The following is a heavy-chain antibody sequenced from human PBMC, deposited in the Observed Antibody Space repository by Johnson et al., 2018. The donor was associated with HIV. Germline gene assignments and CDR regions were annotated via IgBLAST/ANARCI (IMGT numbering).Heavy chain of an antibody. D-gene: IGHD6-13*01. Sequence: VQLVESGGGLVKPGGSLRLSCAASGFTFSNAWLSWVSQAPGKGLEWVGRIKSKTDGGTTDNAAPVTGRFTISQDDSKNTLYLQMNSLRAEDMAVYYCAKDERAAAGTRGLDAFDIWGQGTMVTVSS. J-gene: IGHJ3*02. CDR2: IKSKTDGGTT. CDR1: GFTFSNAW. V-gene: IGHV3-15*05. CDR3: AKDERAAAGTRGLDAFDI.